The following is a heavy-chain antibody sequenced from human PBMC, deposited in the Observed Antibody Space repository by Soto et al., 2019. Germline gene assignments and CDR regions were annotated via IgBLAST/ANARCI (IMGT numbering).Heavy chain of an antibody. CDR1: GGTFSSYA. V-gene: IGHV1-69*06. CDR2: IIPIFGTA. J-gene: IGHJ3*02. Sequence: QVQLVQSGAEVKTPGSSVKVSCKASGGTFSSYAISWVRQAPGQGLEWMGGIIPIFGTANYAQKFQGRVTITADKSTSTAYMELSSLSSEDTAVYYCARDQEVRLKTTVVTLAFDIWGQGTMVTVSS. CDR3: ARDQEVRLKTTVVTLAFDI. D-gene: IGHD4-17*01.